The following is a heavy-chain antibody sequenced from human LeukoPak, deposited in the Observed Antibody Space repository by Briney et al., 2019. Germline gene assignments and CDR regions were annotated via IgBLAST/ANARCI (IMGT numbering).Heavy chain of an antibody. V-gene: IGHV3-9*01. CDR3: AKGHTLLSGSYSLYYFDY. Sequence: GGSLRLSCAASGFTFDEYAMHWVRQAPGKGLEWVSGISWNSGSIGYADSVKGRFTISRDNAKNSLYLQMNSLRAEDTALYYCAKGHTLLSGSYSLYYFDYWGQGTLVTVSS. CDR2: ISWNSGSI. CDR1: GFTFDEYA. D-gene: IGHD1-26*01. J-gene: IGHJ4*02.